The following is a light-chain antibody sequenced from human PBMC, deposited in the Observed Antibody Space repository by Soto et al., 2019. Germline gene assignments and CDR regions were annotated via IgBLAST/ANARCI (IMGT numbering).Light chain of an antibody. CDR3: QQYNSYWYT. Sequence: DIQMTQSPSTLSASVGDRVIITCRASQNINTWLAWYQQKPGKAPNLLIYDASSLQSGVPLRFSGSGSGTEFTLTISGLQPDDFATYYCQQYNSYWYTFGQGTRLEIK. CDR2: DAS. V-gene: IGKV1-5*01. J-gene: IGKJ2*01. CDR1: QNINTW.